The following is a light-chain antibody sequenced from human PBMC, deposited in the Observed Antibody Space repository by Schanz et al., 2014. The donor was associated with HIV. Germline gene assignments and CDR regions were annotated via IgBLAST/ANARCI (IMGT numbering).Light chain of an antibody. V-gene: IGKV1-9*01. CDR3: QQLKSYPRT. J-gene: IGKJ1*01. Sequence: IQLTQSPSSLSASVGDRVTITCRASQGISSYLAWYQQKPGKAPKVLINAASTLQSGVPSRFSGSGSGTDFTLTISSLQPEDFATYYCQQLKSYPRTFGQGTKVGIK. CDR2: AAS. CDR1: QGISSY.